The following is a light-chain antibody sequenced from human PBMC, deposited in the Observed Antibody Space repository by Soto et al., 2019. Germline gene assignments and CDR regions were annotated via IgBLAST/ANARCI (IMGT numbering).Light chain of an antibody. Sequence: QAVVTQEPSLTVSPGGTGTLTCASSTGAVTRLYYSNWFQQKPGQAPRSLIYSTSNKHSWTPARFSGSLLGGKAALTLSGVQPADESDYYCLLYSVTAHIWVFGGGTKLTVL. CDR1: TGAVTRLYY. CDR3: LLYSVTAHIWV. J-gene: IGLJ3*02. V-gene: IGLV7-43*01. CDR2: STS.